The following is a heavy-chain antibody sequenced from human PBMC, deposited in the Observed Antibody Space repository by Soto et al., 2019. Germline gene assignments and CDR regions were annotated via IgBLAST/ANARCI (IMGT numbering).Heavy chain of an antibody. CDR1: GFTFGDYA. CDR2: IRSKPYGGTT. V-gene: IGHV3-49*04. CDR3: TRLDYYDSSGSSSGMDV. D-gene: IGHD3-22*01. J-gene: IGHJ6*02. Sequence: GWLRRSGLASGFTFGDYAMTWVRQAPGKGLEWVGFIRSKPYGGTTEYAASVKGRFTISRDDSKSIAYLQMNSLKTEDTAVYSCTRLDYYDSSGSSSGMDVWGQGTKVTVYS.